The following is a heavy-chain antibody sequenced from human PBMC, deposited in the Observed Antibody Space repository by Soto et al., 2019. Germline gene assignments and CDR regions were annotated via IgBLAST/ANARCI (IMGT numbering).Heavy chain of an antibody. CDR1: GDTFTDYY. Sequence: QVQLMQSGAEGKKPGASVKVSCKASGDTFTDYYIHWVRQAPGQGLEWMGTVNPSGGHTTYAQHFLGRVTMTRDTSTSTLYMELTSLPSDDTSIYYCARGGHVVVVTAALDYWGQGTLVTVSS. CDR3: ARGGHVVVVTAALDY. J-gene: IGHJ4*02. D-gene: IGHD2-21*02. CDR2: VNPSGGHT. V-gene: IGHV1-46*01.